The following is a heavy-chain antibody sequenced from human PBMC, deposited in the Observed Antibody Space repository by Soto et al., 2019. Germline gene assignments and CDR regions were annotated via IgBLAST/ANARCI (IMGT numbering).Heavy chain of an antibody. V-gene: IGHV3-23*01. CDR3: TKGWLDY. J-gene: IGHJ4*02. CDR1: GFSISNYV. Sequence: EVKVLDSGGGLVQPGGSLRLSCAASGFSISNYVMNWVRQAPGKGLEWVSSVSGSGVGIYADSVKGRFSISRDNSKNKLDLQMNSLRAEDTAVYYCTKGWLDYWGQGTLVTVSS. CDR2: VSGSGVGI. D-gene: IGHD6-19*01.